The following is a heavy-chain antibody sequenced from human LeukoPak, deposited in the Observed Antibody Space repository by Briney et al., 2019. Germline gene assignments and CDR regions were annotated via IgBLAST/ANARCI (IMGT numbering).Heavy chain of an antibody. D-gene: IGHD2-2*02. CDR2: INPNSGGT. CDR3: ASCVVVPAAIEALDYYYMDV. V-gene: IGHV1-2*02. J-gene: IGHJ6*03. Sequence: ASVKVSCKASGYTFTGYYMHWVRQAPGQGLEWMGWINPNSGGTNYAQKFQGRVTMTRDTSISTAYMEPSRLRSDDTAVYYCASCVVVPAAIEALDYYYMDVWGKGTTVTVSS. CDR1: GYTFTGYY.